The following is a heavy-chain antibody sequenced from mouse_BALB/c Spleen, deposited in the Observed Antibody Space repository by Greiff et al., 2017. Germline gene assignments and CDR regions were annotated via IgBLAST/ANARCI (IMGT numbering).Heavy chain of an antibody. D-gene: IGHD3-1*01. Sequence: EVQLQESGPGLVKPSQSLSLTCTVTGYSITSDYAWNWIRQFPGNTLDWMGYISYSGSTSYNPSLKSRISITRDTSKNQFFLQLNSVTTEDTATYYWASRGSWAYFDYWGQGTTLTVSS. J-gene: IGHJ2*01. CDR3: ASRGSWAYFDY. V-gene: IGHV3-2*02. CDR2: ISYSGST. CDR1: GYSITSDYA.